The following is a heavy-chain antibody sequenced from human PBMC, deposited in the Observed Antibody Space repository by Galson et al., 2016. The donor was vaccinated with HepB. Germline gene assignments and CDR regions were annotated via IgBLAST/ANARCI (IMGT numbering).Heavy chain of an antibody. D-gene: IGHD2-8*01. CDR2: IYYSGST. V-gene: IGHV4-59*01. CDR3: ASEDGVSTGDSFDV. Sequence: SETLSLTCTVSGGSLSSYYWSWIRQPPGKELEWIGYIYYSGSTNYNPSLKSRVTISVATSKNQFSLKLSFVTAADTAVYYCASEDGVSTGDSFDVWGQGTMVTVSS. J-gene: IGHJ3*01. CDR1: GGSLSSYY.